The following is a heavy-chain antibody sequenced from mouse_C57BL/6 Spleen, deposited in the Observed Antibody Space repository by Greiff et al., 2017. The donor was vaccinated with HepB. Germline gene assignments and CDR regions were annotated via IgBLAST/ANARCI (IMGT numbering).Heavy chain of an antibody. V-gene: IGHV1-82*01. D-gene: IGHD1-1*01. J-gene: IGHJ2*01. CDR3: AREEVVPFDY. CDR1: GYAFSSSW. CDR2: IYPGDGDT. Sequence: QVQLKQSGPELVKPGASVKISCKASGYAFSSSWMNWVKQRPGKGLEWIGRIYPGDGDTNYNGKFKGKATLTADKSSSTAYMQLSSLTSEDSAVYFCAREEVVPFDYWGQGTTLTVSS.